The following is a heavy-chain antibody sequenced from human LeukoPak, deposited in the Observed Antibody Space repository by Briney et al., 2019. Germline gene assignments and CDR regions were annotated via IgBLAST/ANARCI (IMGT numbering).Heavy chain of an antibody. CDR1: GGSIRSDIYY. CDR3: ARGLAAAGTSYFDY. CDR2: IYYSGNT. V-gene: IGHV4-39*01. J-gene: IGHJ4*02. D-gene: IGHD6-13*01. Sequence: SETLSLTCIVSGGSIRSDIYYWGWIRQPPGKGLQWIGNIYYSGNTQYNPSLKSRVTMSVDTSENQFSLRLSSVAAEDTAVYYCARGLAAAGTSYFDYWGQGTLVTVSS.